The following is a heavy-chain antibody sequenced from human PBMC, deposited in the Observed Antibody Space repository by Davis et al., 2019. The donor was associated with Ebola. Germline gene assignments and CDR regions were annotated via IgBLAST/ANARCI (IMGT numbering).Heavy chain of an antibody. J-gene: IGHJ4*02. CDR2: IYDRST. Sequence: PGGSLRLSCAASGFTVSSNHMSWVRQAPGKGLEWVSVIYDRSTAYADSVRGRFTIPRDKSNNTLYLDMNSLRVDDTAVYYCATTQWLREFDNWGQGTLVTVSS. D-gene: IGHD6-19*01. V-gene: IGHV3-53*05. CDR1: GFTVSSNH. CDR3: ATTQWLREFDN.